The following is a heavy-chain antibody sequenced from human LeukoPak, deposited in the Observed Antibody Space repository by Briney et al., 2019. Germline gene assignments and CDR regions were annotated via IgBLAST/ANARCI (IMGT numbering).Heavy chain of an antibody. D-gene: IGHD2-15*01. CDR2: INHSGST. CDR1: GESFSGYY. J-gene: IGHJ5*02. CDR3: ARAPRGYCSGGSCYWWLDP. V-gene: IGHV4-34*01. Sequence: SETLSLTCAVYGESFSGYYWSWIRQPPGKGLEWIGEINHSGSTNYNPSLKSRVTISVDTSKNQFSLKLSSVTAADTAVYYCARAPRGYCSGGSCYWWLDPWGQGTLVTVSS.